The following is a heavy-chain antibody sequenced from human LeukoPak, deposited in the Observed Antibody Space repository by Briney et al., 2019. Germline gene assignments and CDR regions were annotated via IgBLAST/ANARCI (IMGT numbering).Heavy chain of an antibody. CDR1: GFTFSSCA. D-gene: IGHD3-16*01. Sequence: GGSLRLSCAASGFTFSSCAMSWVRQAPGKGREWFSALSGSGGATYYPDSVRGRFTISRDNSKNTLYLQMNSLRVEDTAVYYCAKGGEYVWGQFDFLGQGTLATVSS. J-gene: IGHJ4*02. V-gene: IGHV3-23*01. CDR3: AKGGEYVWGQFDF. CDR2: LSGSGGAT.